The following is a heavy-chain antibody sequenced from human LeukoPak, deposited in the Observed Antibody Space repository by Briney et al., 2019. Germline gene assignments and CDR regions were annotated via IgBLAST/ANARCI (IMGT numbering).Heavy chain of an antibody. Sequence: GGSLRLSCAASGFTVSSNYMSWVRQAPGKGLEWVSVIYSGGSTYYADSVKGRFTISRDNSKNTLYLQMNSLRAEDTAVYYCARVKYYDSSDLDYWGQGTLVTVSS. CDR2: IYSGGST. V-gene: IGHV3-53*01. CDR1: GFTVSSNY. D-gene: IGHD3-22*01. CDR3: ARVKYYDSSDLDY. J-gene: IGHJ4*02.